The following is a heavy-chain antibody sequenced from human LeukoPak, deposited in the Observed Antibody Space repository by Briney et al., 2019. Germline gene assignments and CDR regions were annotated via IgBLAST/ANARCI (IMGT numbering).Heavy chain of an antibody. CDR3: ARGEIAAAGTPYY. D-gene: IGHD6-13*01. CDR1: GYTFTSYY. V-gene: IGHV1-46*01. CDR2: INPSGGST. Sequence: ASVKVSCKASGYTFTSYYMHWVRQAPGQGLEWMGIINPSGGSTSYAQKFQGRVTMTRDTSISTAYMELSRLRSDDTAVYYCARGEIAAAGTPYYWGQGTLVTVSS. J-gene: IGHJ4*02.